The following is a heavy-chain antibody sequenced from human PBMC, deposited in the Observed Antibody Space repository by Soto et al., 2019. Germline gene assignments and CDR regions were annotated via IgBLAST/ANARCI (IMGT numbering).Heavy chain of an antibody. V-gene: IGHV3-23*01. D-gene: IGHD3-9*01. CDR3: AKTMDYDILAGLYYYYGMDV. CDR1: GFTFSSYA. J-gene: IGHJ6*02. CDR2: ISGSGGST. Sequence: PSETLSLSCAASGFTFSSYAMSWVRQAPGKGLEWVSAISGSGGSTYYADSVKGRFTISRDNSKNTLYLQMNSLRAEDTAVYYCAKTMDYDILAGLYYYYGMDVWGQGTTVTVSS.